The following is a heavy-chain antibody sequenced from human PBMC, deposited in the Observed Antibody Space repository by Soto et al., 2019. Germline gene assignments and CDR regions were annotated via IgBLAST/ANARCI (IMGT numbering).Heavy chain of an antibody. CDR1: GFIFSNYV. V-gene: IGHV3-23*04. Sequence: EVQLVDSGGGLVQPGGSLRLSCAASGFIFSNYVMSWVRQAPGKGLEWFPSISDSGGTSYYADSVKGRFTISRDNSKNTLYLQMNSLRAEDTAIYYCAKRPRALLTFDYWGQGTLVTVSS. CDR3: AKRPRALLTFDY. CDR2: ISDSGGTS. J-gene: IGHJ4*02. D-gene: IGHD1-26*01.